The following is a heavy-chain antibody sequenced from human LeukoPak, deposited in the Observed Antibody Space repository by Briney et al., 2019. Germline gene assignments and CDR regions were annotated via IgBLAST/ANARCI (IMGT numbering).Heavy chain of an antibody. CDR1: GYTFTSYY. V-gene: IGHV1-18*04. Sequence: ASVKVSCKASGYTFTSYYIHWVRQAPGQGLEWMGWISAYNGNTNYAQKLQGRITMTTDTSTSTAYMELRSLRSDDTAVYYCARGYFSSWYMNWFDPWGQGTLVTVSS. D-gene: IGHD6-13*01. CDR3: ARGYFSSWYMNWFDP. CDR2: ISAYNGNT. J-gene: IGHJ5*02.